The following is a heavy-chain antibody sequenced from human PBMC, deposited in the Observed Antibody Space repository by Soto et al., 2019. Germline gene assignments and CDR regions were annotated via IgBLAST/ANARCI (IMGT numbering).Heavy chain of an antibody. CDR2: ISYDGSNK. D-gene: IGHD2-2*01. Sequence: GSLRLSCAASGFTFSSYARHWVRQAPGKGLEWVAVISYDGSNKYYADSVKGRFTISRDNSKNTLYLQMNSLRAEDTAVYYCARDGPIVVVPAAAFDYWGQGTLVTVSS. V-gene: IGHV3-30-3*01. CDR1: GFTFSSYA. J-gene: IGHJ4*02. CDR3: ARDGPIVVVPAAAFDY.